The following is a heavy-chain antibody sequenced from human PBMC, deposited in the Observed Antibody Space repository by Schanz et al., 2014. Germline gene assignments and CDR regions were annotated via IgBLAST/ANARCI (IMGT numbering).Heavy chain of an antibody. CDR2: ISGSGGST. CDR3: AASSGWHPSTDY. J-gene: IGHJ4*02. Sequence: EVQLLESGGGLVQPGGSLRLSCAASGFTFGDYAMSWVRQAPGKGLEWVSAISGSGGSTYYADSVKGRFTISRDNSKNTLYLQMNSLRVEDTAVYYCAASSGWHPSTDYWGQGTLVTVSS. CDR1: GFTFGDYA. V-gene: IGHV3-23*01. D-gene: IGHD6-19*01.